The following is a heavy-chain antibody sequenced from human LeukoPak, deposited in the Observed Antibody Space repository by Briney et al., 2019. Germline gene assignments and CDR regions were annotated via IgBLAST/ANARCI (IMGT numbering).Heavy chain of an antibody. CDR1: GFTVDSNY. D-gene: IGHD2-15*01. CDR3: ARDPGGGGSCFDY. Sequence: PGGSLRLSCAASGFTVDSNYLSWVRQAPGKGLEWVSTIYTGGNTYYAASVKGRFTISRDFSKNTVFLHMNSLRAEDTAVYYCARDPGGGGSCFDYWGQGTLVTVSS. J-gene: IGHJ4*02. V-gene: IGHV3-53*01. CDR2: IYTGGNT.